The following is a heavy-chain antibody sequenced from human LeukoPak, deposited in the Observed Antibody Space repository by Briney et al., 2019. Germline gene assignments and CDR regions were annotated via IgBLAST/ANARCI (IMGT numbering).Heavy chain of an antibody. Sequence: SSETLALTCTVSGGCMSGDYGSWSRQPPGKGLEWIGYIYYSGSTNYNPSLKSRVTISVDTSKNQFSLKLSSVTAADTAVYYCARDHTYYDILTGYSFGAFDIWGQGTMVTVSS. D-gene: IGHD3-9*01. V-gene: IGHV4-59*01. CDR3: ARDHTYYDILTGYSFGAFDI. CDR1: GGCMSGDY. J-gene: IGHJ3*02. CDR2: IYYSGST.